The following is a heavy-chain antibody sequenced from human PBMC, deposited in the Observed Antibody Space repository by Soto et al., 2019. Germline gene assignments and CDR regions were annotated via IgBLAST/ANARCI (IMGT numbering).Heavy chain of an antibody. J-gene: IGHJ1*01. CDR2: ISSSSRYI. Sequence: GGSLRLSCAASGFTFSSNSMNWVRQAPGKGLEWVSSISSSSRYIFYADSVKGRFTISRDNANNSLHLQMNSLRAEDTAVYYCARDSRGGYGDYSDPVEYFQNWGQGTLVTVSS. D-gene: IGHD4-17*01. CDR1: GFTFSSNS. V-gene: IGHV3-21*01. CDR3: ARDSRGGYGDYSDPVEYFQN.